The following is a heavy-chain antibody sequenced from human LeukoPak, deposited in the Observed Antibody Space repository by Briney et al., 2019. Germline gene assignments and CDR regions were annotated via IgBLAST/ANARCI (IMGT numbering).Heavy chain of an antibody. V-gene: IGHV3-30*02. CDR3: AKVSGFYFDY. J-gene: IGHJ4*02. D-gene: IGHD3-10*01. CDR2: IRYDRSNQ. Sequence: GGSLRLSCAASGFTFINYGMHWARQAPGKGLEWVAFIRYDRSNQYYADSVKGRFTISRDNSKNTVYLQMNSLRAEDTAAYYCAKVSGFYFDYWGQGTLVTVSS. CDR1: GFTFINYG.